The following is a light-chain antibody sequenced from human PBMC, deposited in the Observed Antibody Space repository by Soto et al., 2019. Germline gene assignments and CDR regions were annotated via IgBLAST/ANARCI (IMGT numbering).Light chain of an antibody. V-gene: IGLV2-23*03. CDR3: CSYTHIYSFHVT. Sequence: QSALTQPASVSGSPGQSITISCTGTSGDVGNYALVSWYQQHPDKAPKLIIFEGFKRPSGVSNRFSGSKSGNTASLTISGLQAGDEADYYCCSYTHIYSFHVTFGGGTKLTVL. J-gene: IGLJ2*01. CDR1: SGDVGNYAL. CDR2: EGF.